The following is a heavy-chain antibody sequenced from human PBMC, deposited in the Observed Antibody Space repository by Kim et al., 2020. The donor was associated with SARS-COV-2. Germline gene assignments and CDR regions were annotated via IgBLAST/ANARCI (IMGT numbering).Heavy chain of an antibody. CDR2: IIPIFGTA. V-gene: IGHV1-69*13. CDR3: ASRVRDVAFGGVIVPFDY. D-gene: IGHD3-16*02. CDR1: GGTFSSYA. Sequence: SVKVSCKASGGTFSSYAISWVRQAPGQGLEWMGGIIPIFGTANYAQKFQGRVTITADESTSTAYMELSSLRSEDTAVYYCASRVRDVAFGGVIVPFDYWGQGTLVTVSS. J-gene: IGHJ4*02.